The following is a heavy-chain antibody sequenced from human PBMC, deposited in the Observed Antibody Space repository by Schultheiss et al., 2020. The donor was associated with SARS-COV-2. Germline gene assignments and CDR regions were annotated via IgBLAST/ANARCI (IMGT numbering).Heavy chain of an antibody. Sequence: SQTLSLTCAVYGGSFSDYCWTWIRQPPGKGLEWIGEINHGEGTNYNPSLKSRVTISVDTSKNQFSLKLSSVTAADTAVYYCVRDDGGYFRTSWFDPWGQGTRVTVSS. CDR2: INHGEGT. CDR3: VRDDGGYFRTSWFDP. J-gene: IGHJ5*02. V-gene: IGHV4-34*01. CDR1: GGSFSDYC. D-gene: IGHD3-22*01.